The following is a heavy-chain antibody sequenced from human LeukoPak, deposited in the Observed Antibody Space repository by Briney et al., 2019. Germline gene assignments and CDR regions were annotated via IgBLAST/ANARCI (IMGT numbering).Heavy chain of an antibody. CDR3: ARVGSDSGYFDY. J-gene: IGHJ4*02. CDR2: IYYSGST. Sequence: PSETLSLTCTVSGGSISSYYWSWIRQPPGKGLEWIGYIYYSGSTNYNPSLKSRVTISVDTSKNQFSLKLSSVTAADTAVYYCARVGSDSGYFDYWGQGTLVTVSS. D-gene: IGHD4-17*01. V-gene: IGHV4-59*01. CDR1: GGSISSYY.